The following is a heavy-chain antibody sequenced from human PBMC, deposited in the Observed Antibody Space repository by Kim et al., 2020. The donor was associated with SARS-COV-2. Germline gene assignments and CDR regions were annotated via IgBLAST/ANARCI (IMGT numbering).Heavy chain of an antibody. J-gene: IGHJ4*02. D-gene: IGHD6-19*01. V-gene: IGHV3-23*01. Sequence: SGKGRFNISRDESKSTLYLQMTSLRAEDTAVYYCAKALLAVPGTWGDYSDFWGQGTLVTVSS. CDR3: AKALLAVPGTWGDYSDF.